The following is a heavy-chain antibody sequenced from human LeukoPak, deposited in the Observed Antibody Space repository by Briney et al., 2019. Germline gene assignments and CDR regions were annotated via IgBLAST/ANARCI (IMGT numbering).Heavy chain of an antibody. V-gene: IGHV3-21*01. CDR2: ITNVSTYI. CDR1: GFTFTTYS. J-gene: IGHJ3*02. CDR3: ARDPGSYCGGGCYSGGAFDI. Sequence: PGGSLRLCCAASGFTFTTYSMNWVRQAPGKGLEWVSAITNVSTYIYYADSVRGRFTISRDNAKNSLYLQMNSLRAEDTAVYYCARDPGSYCGGGCYSGGAFDIWGQGTMVTVSS. D-gene: IGHD2-21*02.